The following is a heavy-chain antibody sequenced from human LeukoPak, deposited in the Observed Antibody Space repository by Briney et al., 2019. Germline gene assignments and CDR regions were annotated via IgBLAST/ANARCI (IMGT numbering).Heavy chain of an antibody. CDR2: IIPIFGTA. V-gene: IGHV1-69*13. Sequence: SVKVSCKASGGTFISYAISWVRQAPGQGLEWMGGIIPIFGTANYAQKFQGRVTITADESTSTAYMELSSLRSEDTAVYYCARDYYDSSGYYPNLYYFDYWGQGTLVTVSS. D-gene: IGHD3-22*01. CDR1: GGTFISYA. J-gene: IGHJ4*02. CDR3: ARDYYDSSGYYPNLYYFDY.